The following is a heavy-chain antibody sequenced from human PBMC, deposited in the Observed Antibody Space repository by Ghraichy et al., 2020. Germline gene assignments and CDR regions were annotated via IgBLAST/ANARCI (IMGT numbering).Heavy chain of an antibody. CDR3: ATDGDYYHDAFDI. V-gene: IGHV4-59*01. Sequence: SETLSLTCTVSGGSISSYYWSWIRQPPGKGLEWIGYIYYSGSTNYNPSLKSRVTISVDTSKNQFSLKLSSVTAADTAVYYCATDGDYYHDAFDIWGQGTMVTVSS. D-gene: IGHD4-17*01. CDR2: IYYSGST. CDR1: GGSISSYY. J-gene: IGHJ3*02.